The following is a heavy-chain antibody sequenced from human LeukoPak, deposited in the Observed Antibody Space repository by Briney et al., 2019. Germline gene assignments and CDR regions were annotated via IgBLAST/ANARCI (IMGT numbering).Heavy chain of an antibody. J-gene: IGHJ6*02. CDR2: INPNSGGT. V-gene: IGHV1-2*06. Sequence: ASVKVSCKASGYTFTGYYMHWVRQAPGQGLEWMGRINPNSGGTNYAQKFQGRVTMTRDTSISTAYMELSRLRSDDTAVYYCAAGYCSGGSCYPYYYYGMDVWGQGTTVTVSS. D-gene: IGHD2-15*01. CDR3: AAGYCSGGSCYPYYYYGMDV. CDR1: GYTFTGYY.